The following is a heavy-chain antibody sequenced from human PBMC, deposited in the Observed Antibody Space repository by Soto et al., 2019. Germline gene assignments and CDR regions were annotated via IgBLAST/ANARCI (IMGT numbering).Heavy chain of an antibody. D-gene: IGHD6-19*01. CDR1: GGSISSYY. V-gene: IGHV4-59*03. CDR3: AKTIVVAGNLRFDP. Sequence: PSETLSLTCTVSGGSISSYYWSWIRQPPGKGLEWIGYISYSGSTNYNPSVKSRATISVDMSKNQFSLKLSSVTAADTAIYYCAKTIVVAGNLRFDPWGQGALVTVSS. CDR2: ISYSGST. J-gene: IGHJ5*02.